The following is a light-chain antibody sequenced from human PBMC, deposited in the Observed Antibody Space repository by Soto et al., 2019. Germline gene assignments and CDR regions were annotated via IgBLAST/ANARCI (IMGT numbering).Light chain of an antibody. CDR3: QHSYTTPLT. CDR2: AAS. CDR1: QNIANY. J-gene: IGKJ5*01. Sequence: DIQMTQSPSSLSASVGDRVTITCRASQNIANYLNWYQQKPGKAPNLLIYAASSLQSGVPSRFSGSGSGTDFTLTISSLQPEDFATYYCQHSYTTPLTFGQGTRREIK. V-gene: IGKV1-39*01.